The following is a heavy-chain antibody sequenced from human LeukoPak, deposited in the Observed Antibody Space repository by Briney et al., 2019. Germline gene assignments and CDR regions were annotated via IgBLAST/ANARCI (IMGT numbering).Heavy chain of an antibody. CDR2: ISGSGGST. V-gene: IGHV3-23*01. CDR3: AKGYCSSTSCYPFDY. J-gene: IGHJ4*02. CDR1: GFTFSSYA. Sequence: GGSLRLSCTASGFTFSSYAMSWVRQAPGKGLEWVSAISGSGGSTYYADSVKGRFTISRDNSKNTLYLQMNSLRAEDTAVYYCAKGYCSSTSCYPFDYWGQGTLVTVSS. D-gene: IGHD2-2*01.